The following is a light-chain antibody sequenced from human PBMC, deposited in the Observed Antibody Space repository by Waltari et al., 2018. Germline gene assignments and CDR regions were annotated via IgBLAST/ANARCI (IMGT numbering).Light chain of an antibody. CDR3: QTWDSVPHVV. V-gene: IGLV3-1*01. J-gene: IGLJ2*01. Sequence: SYELTQPPSVSVSPGQTASITCPGDKLGDKYACWYQQKPGQSPVLVVYQDTKRPSGTPERFSGSKSGNTATLTISGTQTMDEADYYCQTWDSVPHVVFGGGTKLTVL. CDR1: KLGDKY. CDR2: QDT.